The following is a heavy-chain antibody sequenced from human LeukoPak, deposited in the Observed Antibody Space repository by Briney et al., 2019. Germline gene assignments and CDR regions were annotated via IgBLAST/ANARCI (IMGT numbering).Heavy chain of an antibody. CDR3: ARESRSSSQDY. V-gene: IGHV4-30-4*08. CDR1: GGSISSGDYY. CDR2: ICYSGTT. D-gene: IGHD6-13*01. Sequence: SETLSLTCTVSGGSISSGDYYWSWFRQHPGKGLEWIGYICYSGTTYYNPSLKSRVTISVDTSKNQFSLKLSSVTAADTAVYYCARESRSSSQDYWGQGTLVTVSS. J-gene: IGHJ4*02.